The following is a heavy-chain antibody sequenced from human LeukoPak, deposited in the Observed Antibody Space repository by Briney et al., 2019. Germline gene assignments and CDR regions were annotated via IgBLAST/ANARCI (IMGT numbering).Heavy chain of an antibody. CDR1: GFTFSSYS. V-gene: IGHV3-21*01. CDR3: ARVRTVTTSLEPFDV. Sequence: GGSLRLSCAASGFTFSSYSMNWVRQAPGKGLEWVSSISSSSSYIYYADSVKGRFTISRDNAKNSLYLQMNSLRAEDTAVYYCARVRTVTTSLEPFDVWGQGTTVVVSS. D-gene: IGHD4-17*01. CDR2: ISSSSSYI. J-gene: IGHJ3*01.